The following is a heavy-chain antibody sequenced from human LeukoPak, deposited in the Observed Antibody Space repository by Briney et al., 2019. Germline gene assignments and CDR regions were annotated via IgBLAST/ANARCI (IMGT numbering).Heavy chain of an antibody. Sequence: GGSLRLSCAASGFTFSSYGIHWVRQAPGKGLDWVAVISNDGSNKYYADSVKGRFTISRDNSKNTLYLQLNSLRAEDTAVYYCARDFREGLAAAPHYWGQGTLVTVSS. CDR2: ISNDGSNK. CDR3: ARDFREGLAAAPHY. J-gene: IGHJ4*02. V-gene: IGHV3-30*01. CDR1: GFTFSSYG. D-gene: IGHD6-13*01.